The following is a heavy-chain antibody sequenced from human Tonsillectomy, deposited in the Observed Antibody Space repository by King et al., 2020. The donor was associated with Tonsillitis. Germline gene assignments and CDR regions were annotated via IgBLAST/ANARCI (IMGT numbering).Heavy chain of an antibody. Sequence: VQLVESGAEVKKPGESLKISCTGSGYSFTSYWIGWVRQMPGKGLEWMGIIYPGDSDTRYSPSFQGQVTISADKSISTAYLQWSSLKASDTAMYYCARQQVGAPTFNAFDIWGEGTMVTVSS. J-gene: IGHJ3*02. D-gene: IGHD1-26*01. V-gene: IGHV5-51*01. CDR1: GYSFTSYW. CDR2: IYPGDSDT. CDR3: ARQQVGAPTFNAFDI.